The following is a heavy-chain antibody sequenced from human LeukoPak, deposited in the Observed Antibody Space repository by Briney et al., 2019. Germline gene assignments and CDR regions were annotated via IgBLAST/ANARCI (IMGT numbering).Heavy chain of an antibody. CDR1: GFTLSSYW. D-gene: IGHD3-16*02. Sequence: PGGSLRLSCAASGFTLSSYWMNWVRQAPGKGLEWVANINQDGSEKYYVDSVKGRFTISRDNAKNSLYLQMNSLRAEDTAVYYCARVRTGSYRVDYRGRGTLLTVSS. CDR2: INQDGSEK. CDR3: ARVRTGSYRVDY. V-gene: IGHV3-7*01. J-gene: IGHJ4*02.